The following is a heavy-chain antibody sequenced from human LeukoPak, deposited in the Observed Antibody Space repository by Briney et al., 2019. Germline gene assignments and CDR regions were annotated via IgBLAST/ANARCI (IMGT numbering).Heavy chain of an antibody. CDR3: ARITFLEWFRFDY. CDR2: IYYSGST. J-gene: IGHJ4*02. Sequence: SQTLSLTCTVSGGSISSGGYNWSWIRQHPGKGLEWIGYIYYSGSTYYNPSLKSRVTISVDTSKNQFSLKLSSVTAADTAVYYCARITFLEWFRFDYWGQGTLVTVSS. V-gene: IGHV4-31*03. CDR1: GGSISSGGYN. D-gene: IGHD3-3*02.